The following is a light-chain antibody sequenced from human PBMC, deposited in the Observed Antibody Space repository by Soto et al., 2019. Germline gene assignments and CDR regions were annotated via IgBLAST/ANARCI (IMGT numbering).Light chain of an antibody. J-gene: IGKJ4*01. CDR3: QQSHSGPLT. CDR2: AAS. CDR1: QSISSY. Sequence: DIQMTQSPSSLSASVGDRVTITCRASQSISSYLNWYQQKPGKAPKVLIYAASSLQSGVPSRFSGIGSGTDFTLSISSLQPEDFATYYCQQSHSGPLTFGGGTKVDIK. V-gene: IGKV1-39*01.